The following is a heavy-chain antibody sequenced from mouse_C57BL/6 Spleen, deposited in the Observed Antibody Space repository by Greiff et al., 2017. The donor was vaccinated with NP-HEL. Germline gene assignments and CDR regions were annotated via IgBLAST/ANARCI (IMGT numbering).Heavy chain of an antibody. CDR2: IDPSDSET. CDR1: GYTFTSYW. Sequence: QVQLQQPGAELVRPGSSVKLSCKASGYTFTSYWMHWVKQRPIQGLEWIGNIDPSDSETHYNQKFKDKATLTVDKSSSTAYMQLSSLTSEDSAVDYGARMERGIAYWGKGTLVTVSA. D-gene: IGHD2-3*01. V-gene: IGHV1-52*01. J-gene: IGHJ3*01. CDR3: ARMERGIAY.